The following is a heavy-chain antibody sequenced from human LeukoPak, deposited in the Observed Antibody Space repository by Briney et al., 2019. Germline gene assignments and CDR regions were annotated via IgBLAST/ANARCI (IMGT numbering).Heavy chain of an antibody. CDR1: GFTFSSYG. V-gene: IGHV3-30*02. Sequence: GGSLRLSRAASGFTFSSYGMLWVRQAPGKGREGVAFIRYDGSNKYYADSVKGRITISRDNSKNTLYLQMNSLRAEDTAVYYCAKDIGFGDAFDIWGQGTMVTVS. J-gene: IGHJ3*02. CDR2: IRYDGSNK. D-gene: IGHD3-16*01. CDR3: AKDIGFGDAFDI.